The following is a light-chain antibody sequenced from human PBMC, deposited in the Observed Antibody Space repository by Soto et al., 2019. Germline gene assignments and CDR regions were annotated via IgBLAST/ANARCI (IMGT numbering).Light chain of an antibody. CDR2: YAS. V-gene: IGKV3-11*01. Sequence: IVLIQSRLNLSLSPLHRSALSFRASQSVSSYLAWYQQRPGQAPTLLIYYASNRATGIPARFSGSGSGTDFTPTIDNLEPADFALYYCHQRNNWHPHTFGQGARLEIK. CDR3: HQRNNWHPHT. CDR1: QSVSSY. J-gene: IGKJ5*01.